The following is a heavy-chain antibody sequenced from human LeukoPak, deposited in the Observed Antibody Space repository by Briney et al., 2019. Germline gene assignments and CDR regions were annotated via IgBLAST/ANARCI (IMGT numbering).Heavy chain of an antibody. D-gene: IGHD3-22*01. CDR3: ARVSNYYDSANDAFDI. V-gene: IGHV1-2*02. Sequence: ASVKVSCKASGYTFTGYYMHWVRQAPGQGLEWMGWINPNSGGTNYAQKFQGRVTMTRDTSISTAYMELSRLRSDDTAVYYSARVSNYYDSANDAFDIWGQGTMVTVSS. CDR1: GYTFTGYY. J-gene: IGHJ3*02. CDR2: INPNSGGT.